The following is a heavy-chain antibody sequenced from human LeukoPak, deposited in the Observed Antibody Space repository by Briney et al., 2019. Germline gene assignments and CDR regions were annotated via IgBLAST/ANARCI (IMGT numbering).Heavy chain of an antibody. Sequence: GGSLTLSCTASGITFSNYAMSWVRQAPGKGLEWVSAISDGGRTTYYADSVKGRFTISRDNSENTLYLQMNSLRAEDTAVYYCGPRKDSRSNAYDYWGQGTLLTVSA. CDR2: ISDGGRTT. D-gene: IGHD1-14*01. J-gene: IGHJ4*02. V-gene: IGHV3-23*01. CDR1: GITFSNYA. CDR3: GPRKDSRSNAYDY.